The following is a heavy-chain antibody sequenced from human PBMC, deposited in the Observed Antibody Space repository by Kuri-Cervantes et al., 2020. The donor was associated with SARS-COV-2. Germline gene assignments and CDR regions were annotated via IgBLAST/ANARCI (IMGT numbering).Heavy chain of an antibody. CDR2: IIPILGIA. V-gene: IGHV1-69*04. CDR3: AREMATITAQGYFDY. Sequence: SVQVSCKASGGTFSSYSISWVRQAPGQGLEWMGSIIPILGIANYAQKFQGRVTITADKSTSTAYMELSSLKSEDTAVYYCAREMATITAQGYFDYWGQGTLVTVSS. CDR1: GGTFSSYS. J-gene: IGHJ4*02. D-gene: IGHD5-24*01.